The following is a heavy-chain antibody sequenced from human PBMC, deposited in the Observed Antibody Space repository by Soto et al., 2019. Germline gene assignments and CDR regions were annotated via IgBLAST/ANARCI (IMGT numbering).Heavy chain of an antibody. J-gene: IGHJ6*02. Sequence: GASVKVSCKASGYTFTSYYMHWVRQAPGQGLEWMGIINPSGGSTSYAQKFQGRVTMTRDTSTSTVYMELSSLRSEDTAVYYCARDPMTTVTPYYYYGMDVWGQGTTVTVSS. CDR2: INPSGGST. CDR1: GYTFTSYY. CDR3: ARDPMTTVTPYYYYGMDV. V-gene: IGHV1-46*01. D-gene: IGHD4-4*01.